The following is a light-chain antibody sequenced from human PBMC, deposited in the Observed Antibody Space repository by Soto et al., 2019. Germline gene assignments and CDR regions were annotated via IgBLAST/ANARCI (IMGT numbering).Light chain of an antibody. Sequence: QSALTQPPSASGSPGQSVTISCTGTSSDVGANNYVSWYQHHAGKAPKLVIYEVTKRPSGVPDCFSGSKSANTASLTVSGLQAEDEADYYCSSFASSNTWVFGGGTKLTVL. CDR2: EVT. CDR3: SSFASSNTWV. V-gene: IGLV2-8*01. J-gene: IGLJ3*02. CDR1: SSDVGANNY.